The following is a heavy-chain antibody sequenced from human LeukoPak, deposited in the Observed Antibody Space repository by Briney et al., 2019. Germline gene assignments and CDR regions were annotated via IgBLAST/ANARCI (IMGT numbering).Heavy chain of an antibody. CDR3: AKGDSVGATRYFDY. CDR1: GFTFSSYA. V-gene: IGHV3-23*01. CDR2: ISGSGSSA. D-gene: IGHD1-26*01. Sequence: GGSLRLSCAASGFTFSSYAMSWVRQAPGKGLEWVSAISGSGSSAYYADSVKGRFTISRDDSKNTLHLQMNSLRAEDTAIYYCAKGDSVGATRYFDYWGQGTLVTVSS. J-gene: IGHJ4*02.